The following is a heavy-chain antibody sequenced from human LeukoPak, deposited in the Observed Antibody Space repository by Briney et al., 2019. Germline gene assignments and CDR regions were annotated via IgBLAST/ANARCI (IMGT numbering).Heavy chain of an antibody. V-gene: IGHV4-59*01. CDR3: ARGHWVPVYAFDI. J-gene: IGHJ3*02. CDR1: SGSISSYY. CDR2: IYYSGST. Sequence: SETLSLTCTVSSGSISSYYWNWIRQPPGKGLESIGSIYYSGSTNYNPSLKSRVTISVDTSKNQFSLKLSSVTAADTAVYYCARGHWVPVYAFDIWGQGTMVTVSS. D-gene: IGHD7-27*01.